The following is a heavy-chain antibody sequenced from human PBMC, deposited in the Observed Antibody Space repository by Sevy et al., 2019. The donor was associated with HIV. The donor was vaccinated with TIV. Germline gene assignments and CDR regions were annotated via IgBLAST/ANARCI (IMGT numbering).Heavy chain of an antibody. CDR3: AKITTAVVNSLFDY. CDR1: GFTFSSYG. D-gene: IGHD2-15*01. J-gene: IGHJ4*02. Sequence: GGSLRLSCAASGFTFSSYGMHWVRQAPGKGLEWVAVIWYDGSNKYYADSVKGRFTISRDNSKNTLYLQMNSLRAEDTAVYYCAKITTAVVNSLFDYWGQGTLVTVSS. V-gene: IGHV3-33*06. CDR2: IWYDGSNK.